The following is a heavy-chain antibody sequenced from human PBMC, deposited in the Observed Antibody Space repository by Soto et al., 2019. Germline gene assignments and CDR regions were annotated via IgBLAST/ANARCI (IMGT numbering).Heavy chain of an antibody. D-gene: IGHD1-26*01. CDR3: AKNQGVELVPLDTVDWFDP. J-gene: IGHJ5*02. V-gene: IGHV3-23*01. Sequence: WWSPILPCASSALTFENLPMGSVRHARGNGPEWISYISGSGLKKYYTDSVKGRFTICRDTSKSTVYLELKNLSAEDTAVYHCAKNQGVELVPLDTVDWFDPWGRGSVVTLYS. CDR1: ALTFENLP. CDR2: ISGSGLKK.